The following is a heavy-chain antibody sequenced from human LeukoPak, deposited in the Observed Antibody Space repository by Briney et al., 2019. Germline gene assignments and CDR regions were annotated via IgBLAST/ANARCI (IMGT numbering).Heavy chain of an antibody. V-gene: IGHV4-39*07. CDR2: IYYSGST. Sequence: LETLSLTCTVSGGSISSSSYYWGWIRQPPGKGLEWIGSIYYSGSTYYNPSLKSRVTISVDTSKNQFSLKLSSVTAADTAVYYCARQGGSSWPLDYWGQGTLVTVSS. D-gene: IGHD6-13*01. CDR3: ARQGGSSWPLDY. CDR1: GGSISSSSYY. J-gene: IGHJ4*02.